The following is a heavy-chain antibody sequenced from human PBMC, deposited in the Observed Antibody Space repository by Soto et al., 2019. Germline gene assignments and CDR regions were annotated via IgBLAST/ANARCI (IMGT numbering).Heavy chain of an antibody. CDR2: IYYSGST. Sequence: QVQLQESGPGLVKPSQTLSLTCTVSVGSISSGDYYWSWIRQPPGKGLEWIGYIYYSGSTYYNPSLKSRVTISVDTSKNQFSLKLSSVTAADTAVYYCARRPQDCSGGRCYLYFHHWGQGTLVTVSS. V-gene: IGHV4-30-4*01. J-gene: IGHJ1*01. CDR3: ARRPQDCSGGRCYLYFHH. CDR1: VGSISSGDYY. D-gene: IGHD2-15*01.